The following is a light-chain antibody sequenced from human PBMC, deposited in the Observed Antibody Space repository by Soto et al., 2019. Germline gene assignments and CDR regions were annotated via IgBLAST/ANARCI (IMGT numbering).Light chain of an antibody. J-gene: IGLJ1*01. CDR1: SSDVGGYNY. V-gene: IGLV2-14*01. CDR3: SSYTSSSTRV. Sequence: QSALTQPASVSGSPGQSITISCTGTSSDVGGYNYVSWFQQHPGRAPTLIIYDVTNRPSGVSNRFSGSKSGNTASLTISGIQAEDEADYYCSSYTSSSTRVFGTGTKVTVL. CDR2: DVT.